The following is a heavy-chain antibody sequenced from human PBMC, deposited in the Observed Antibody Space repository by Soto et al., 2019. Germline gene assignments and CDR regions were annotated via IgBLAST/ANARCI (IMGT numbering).Heavy chain of an antibody. CDR3: AKGGAMIVVVITFDAFDI. CDR1: GFTFSSYA. V-gene: IGHV3-23*01. Sequence: PGGSLGLACAACGFTFSSYAMCWVRQAPGKGLEWVSAISGSGGSTYYADSVKGRFTISRDNSKNTLYLQMNSLRAEDTAVYYCAKGGAMIVVVITFDAFDIWGQGMMVTVS. CDR2: ISGSGGST. D-gene: IGHD3-22*01. J-gene: IGHJ3*02.